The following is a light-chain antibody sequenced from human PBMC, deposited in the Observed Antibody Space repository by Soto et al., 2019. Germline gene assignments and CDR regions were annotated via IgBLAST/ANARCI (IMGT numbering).Light chain of an antibody. V-gene: IGKV3-20*01. Sequence: EIVLTQSPGTLSLSPGDRATLSCRASQTLRSGYLAWHQHKPGQAPRLLIYDVSSRATGIPDRFSGSGSGTDFTLTISRLEPEDFAVYYCQQYGSSPRAFGQGTKVEVK. CDR2: DVS. CDR3: QQYGSSPRA. J-gene: IGKJ1*01. CDR1: QTLRSGY.